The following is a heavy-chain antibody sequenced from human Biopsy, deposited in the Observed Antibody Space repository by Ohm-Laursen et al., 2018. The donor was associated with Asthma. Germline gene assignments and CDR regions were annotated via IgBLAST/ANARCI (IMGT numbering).Heavy chain of an antibody. CDR3: ARGPEYVRSSGALDY. CDR2: IIPIFGPT. CDR1: GDSFSNYA. Sequence: SSVKVSCKASGDSFSNYAISWVRQAPEQGLEWMGGIIPIFGPTNYAQKFQGRVTISADDSTSTAYMELSSLSSEDTALYYCARGPEYVRSSGALDYWGQGTLVHVSS. D-gene: IGHD2-2*01. J-gene: IGHJ4*02. V-gene: IGHV1-69*01.